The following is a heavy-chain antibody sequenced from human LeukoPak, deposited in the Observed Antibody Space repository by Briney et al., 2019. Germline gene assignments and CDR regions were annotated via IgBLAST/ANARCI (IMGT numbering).Heavy chain of an antibody. CDR1: GFSFRAYD. CDR2: ISGSGSYM. Sequence: GGSLRLSCAVSGFSFRAYDLNWVRQAPGKGLEWVSSISGSGSYMYYVDSLKGRFTISRDNAKNSLYLQINSLAAEDTAVYYCATEGAVTVRAFDYWGQGTLVTVSS. D-gene: IGHD3-10*02. J-gene: IGHJ4*02. CDR3: ATEGAVTVRAFDY. V-gene: IGHV3-21*01.